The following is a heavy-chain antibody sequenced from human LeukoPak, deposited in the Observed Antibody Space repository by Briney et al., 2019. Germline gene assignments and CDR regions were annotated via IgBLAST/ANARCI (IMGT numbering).Heavy chain of an antibody. Sequence: SETLSLTCTVSGGSLGAYYWSWIRQPPGKGLEWIGYIYYSGSTNYNPSLKSRVTISVDTSKNQFSLKLSSVTAADMAVYYCARATRVAGTGNWFDLWGQGTLVTVSS. CDR3: ARATRVAGTGNWFDL. CDR2: IYYSGST. J-gene: IGHJ5*02. CDR1: GGSLGAYY. V-gene: IGHV4-59*01. D-gene: IGHD6-19*01.